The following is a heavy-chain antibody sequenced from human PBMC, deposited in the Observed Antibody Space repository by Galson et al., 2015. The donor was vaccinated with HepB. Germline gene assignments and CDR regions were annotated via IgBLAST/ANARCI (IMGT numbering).Heavy chain of an antibody. CDR1: GFTFAKAW. D-gene: IGHD2/OR15-2a*01. CDR2: IYSGGST. V-gene: IGHV3-53*01. J-gene: IGHJ3*02. CDR3: ARGMNFRVGALGAFDI. Sequence: SLRLSCAASGFTFAKAWMSWVRQAPGKGLEWVSVIYSGGSTYYADSVKGRFTISRDNSKNTLYLQMNSLRAEDTAVYYCARGMNFRVGALGAFDIWGQGTMVTVSS.